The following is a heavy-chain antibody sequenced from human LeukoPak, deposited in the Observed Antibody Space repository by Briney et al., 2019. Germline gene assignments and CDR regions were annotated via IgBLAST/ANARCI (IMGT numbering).Heavy chain of an antibody. CDR3: AKDIHYDSKGAFDI. CDR2: ISWNSGSI. V-gene: IGHV3-9*01. CDR1: GFTFSSYG. D-gene: IGHD3-22*01. J-gene: IGHJ3*02. Sequence: GGSLRLSCAASGFTFSSYGMHWVRHAPGKGLEWVSGISWNSGSIGYADSVKGRFTISRDNAKNSLYLQMNSLRAEDTALYYCAKDIHYDSKGAFDIWGQGTMVTVSS.